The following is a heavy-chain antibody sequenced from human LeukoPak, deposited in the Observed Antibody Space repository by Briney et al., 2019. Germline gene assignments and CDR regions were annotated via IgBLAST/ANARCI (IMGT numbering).Heavy chain of an antibody. V-gene: IGHV4-59*01. Sequence: SETLSLTCAVYGGSFSGYYWSWIRQPPGKGLEWIGYIYYSGSTNYNPSLKSRVTISVDTSKNQFSLKLSSVTAADTAVYYCARDHYIAVAGISAFDIWGQGTMVTVSS. CDR2: IYYSGST. J-gene: IGHJ3*02. CDR3: ARDHYIAVAGISAFDI. D-gene: IGHD6-19*01. CDR1: GGSFSGYY.